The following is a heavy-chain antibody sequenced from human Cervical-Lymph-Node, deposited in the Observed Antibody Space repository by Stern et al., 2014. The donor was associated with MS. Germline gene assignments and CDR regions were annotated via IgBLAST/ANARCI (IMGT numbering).Heavy chain of an antibody. Sequence: VQLVESGGGVVQPGRSLRLSCAASGFTFSSYGMHWVRQAPGKGLEWVAVIWYDGSNKYYADSVKGRFTISRDNSKNTLYLQMNSLRAEDTAVYYCARMYSSSLYYYYYYGMDVWGQGTTVTVSS. J-gene: IGHJ6*02. CDR3: ARMYSSSLYYYYYYGMDV. CDR2: IWYDGSNK. CDR1: GFTFSSYG. D-gene: IGHD6-13*01. V-gene: IGHV3-33*01.